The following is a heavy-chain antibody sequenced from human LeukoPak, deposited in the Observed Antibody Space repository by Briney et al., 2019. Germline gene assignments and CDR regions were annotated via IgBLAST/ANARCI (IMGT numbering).Heavy chain of an antibody. CDR3: AKDLSWGFDY. V-gene: IGHV3-23*01. CDR1: GFTFTFYG. CDR2: ISANGVGT. Sequence: GGSLRLSCAASGFTFTFYGMSWVRQVPGKGLEWLSAISANGVGTYYADSVKGRFTISRDNSKNTLYLQMSRLRAEGTAVYYCAKDLSWGFDYWGQGTLVTVSS. J-gene: IGHJ4*02. D-gene: IGHD3-16*01.